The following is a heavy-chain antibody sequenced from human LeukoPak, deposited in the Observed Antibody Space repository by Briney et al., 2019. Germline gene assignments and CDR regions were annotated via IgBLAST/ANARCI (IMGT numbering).Heavy chain of an antibody. CDR2: IIPILGIA. J-gene: IGHJ6*02. Sequence: SVKVSCKASGGTFSSYAISWVRQAPGQGLEWMGRIIPILGIANYAQKFQGRVTITADKSTSTAYMELSSLRSEDTAVYYCARLVATISLYSYYYGMDVWGQGTTVTVSS. CDR1: GGTFSSYA. D-gene: IGHD5-12*01. CDR3: ARLVATISLYSYYYGMDV. V-gene: IGHV1-69*04.